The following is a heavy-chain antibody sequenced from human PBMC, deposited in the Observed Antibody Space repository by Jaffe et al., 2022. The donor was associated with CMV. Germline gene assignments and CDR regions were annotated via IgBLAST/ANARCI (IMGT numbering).Heavy chain of an antibody. V-gene: IGHV5-51*01. CDR3: ARQDGTATYYFDY. D-gene: IGHD2-15*01. CDR1: GYSFSYYW. CDR2: IYPTDSNT. Sequence: EVQLVQSGAEVKKPGESLKISCKGSGYSFSYYWIAWVRQMPGKGLEWMGVIYPTDSNTKYSPSFQGQVTISVDKSISTAYLQWTSLKASDAAIYYCARQDGTATYYFDYWGQGTLVAVSS. J-gene: IGHJ4*02.